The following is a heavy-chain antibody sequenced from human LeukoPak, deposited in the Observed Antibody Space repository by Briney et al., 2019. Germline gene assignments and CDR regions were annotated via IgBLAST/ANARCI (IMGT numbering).Heavy chain of an antibody. CDR1: GFTFSSYG. V-gene: IGHV3-30*02. Sequence: PGGSLRLSCAASGFTFSSYGMHWVRQAPGKGLEWVAFIRYDGSNKYYADSVKGRFTISRDNSKNTLYLQMNSLRAEDTAVYYCAKDTYDYVWGSYRLQGYFDYWGQGTLVTVSS. CDR3: AKDTYDYVWGSYRLQGYFDY. D-gene: IGHD3-16*02. CDR2: IRYDGSNK. J-gene: IGHJ4*02.